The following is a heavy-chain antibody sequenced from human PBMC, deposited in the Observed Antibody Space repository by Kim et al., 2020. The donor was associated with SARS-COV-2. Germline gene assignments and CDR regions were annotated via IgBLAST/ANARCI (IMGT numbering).Heavy chain of an antibody. CDR2: ISYDGSNK. CDR3: AKGDSSSWYPNYYYGMDV. Sequence: GGSLRLSCAASGFTFSSYGMHWVRQAPGKGLEWVAVISYDGSNKYYADSVKGRFTISRDNSKNTLYLQMNSLRAEDTAVYYCAKGDSSSWYPNYYYGMDVWGQGTTVTVSS. D-gene: IGHD6-13*01. J-gene: IGHJ6*02. V-gene: IGHV3-30*18. CDR1: GFTFSSYG.